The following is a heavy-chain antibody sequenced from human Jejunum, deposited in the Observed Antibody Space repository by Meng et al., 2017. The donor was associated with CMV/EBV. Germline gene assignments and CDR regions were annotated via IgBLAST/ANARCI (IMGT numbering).Heavy chain of an antibody. CDR3: ARVRYSTGWQFDF. D-gene: IGHD6-19*01. CDR1: GFSFSTYA. V-gene: IGHV3-23*01. CDR2: INSNGGST. J-gene: IGHJ4*02. Sequence: SGFSFSTYAMSWVRQAPGKGLEWVSAINSNGGSTYYADSVKGRFTISRDNSKNTLYVQMNSLRADDTAKYYCARVRYSTGWQFDFWGQGTLVTVSS.